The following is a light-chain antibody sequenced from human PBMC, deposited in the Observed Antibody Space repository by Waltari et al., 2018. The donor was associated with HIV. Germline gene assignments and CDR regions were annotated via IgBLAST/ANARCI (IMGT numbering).Light chain of an antibody. J-gene: IGLJ2*01. CDR1: SSDIGLYNF. CDR3: FSYAGNNFLL. CDR2: DVS. Sequence: QSALTQPPSASGSPGQSVTIPSAGTSSDIGLYNFVPWYQHHPGQAPKLMISDVSRRPSGVPDRFSGSKSGNTASLTVSGLQADDEATYYCFSYAGNNFLLFGGGTKLTVL. V-gene: IGLV2-8*01.